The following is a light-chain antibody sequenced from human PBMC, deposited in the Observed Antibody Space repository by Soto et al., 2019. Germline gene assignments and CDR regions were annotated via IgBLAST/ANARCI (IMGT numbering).Light chain of an antibody. V-gene: IGKV1-5*01. CDR1: LSISTW. CDR3: PRNSSFFRA. J-gene: IGKJ1*01. CDR2: DAS. Sequence: DIQMTQSPSTLSAPVGDRVTITCRASLSISTWLAWYQQKPGKAPKLLMYDASSLESGVPSRFSGTRSRRHGTLTISSLQPDDFHTQYLPRNSSFFRAVVQGTKVDIK.